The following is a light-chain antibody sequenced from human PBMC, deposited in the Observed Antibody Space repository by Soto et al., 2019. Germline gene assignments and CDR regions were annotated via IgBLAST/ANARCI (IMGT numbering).Light chain of an antibody. V-gene: IGKV1-39*01. CDR3: QQSYSTPGT. Sequence: DIQMTQSPSSLSASVGDRVTITCRASQSMSTYLNWYQRKPGKAPQLLIYAASNLQSGVPSRFSGSGSGTEFTLTISSLQPEDFATYYCQQSYSTPGTFGQGTKVDIK. CDR2: AAS. CDR1: QSMSTY. J-gene: IGKJ1*01.